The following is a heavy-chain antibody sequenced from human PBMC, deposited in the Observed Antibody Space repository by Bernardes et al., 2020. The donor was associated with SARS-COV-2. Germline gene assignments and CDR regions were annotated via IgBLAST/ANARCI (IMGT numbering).Heavy chain of an antibody. CDR2: IYPRDSDT. D-gene: IGHD3-10*01. J-gene: IGHJ4*02. CDR1: GYSFSSYW. V-gene: IGHV5-51*01. CDR3: ARYPSMVRGVVAIDC. Sequence: GESLKISCRGSGYSFSSYWIAWVRQMPGKGLEWMGVIYPRDSDTRYSPSFQGQVTISADNSIDTAYLQWTSLKASDTAMYYCARYPSMVRGVVAIDCWGQGTLVTVSS.